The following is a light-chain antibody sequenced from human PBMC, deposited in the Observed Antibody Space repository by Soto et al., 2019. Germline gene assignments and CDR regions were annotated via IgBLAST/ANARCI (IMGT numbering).Light chain of an antibody. CDR3: SSYTSSSTPVV. CDR1: SSDVGGYNY. J-gene: IGLJ2*01. Sequence: QSALTQPASVSGSPGQSITISCTGTSSDVGGYNYVSWYQQHPGKAPKRMIYDVSNRPSGVSNRFSGSKSGNTASLTISGLKAEDEADDYCSSYTSSSTPVVFGGGTKLTVL. CDR2: DVS. V-gene: IGLV2-14*01.